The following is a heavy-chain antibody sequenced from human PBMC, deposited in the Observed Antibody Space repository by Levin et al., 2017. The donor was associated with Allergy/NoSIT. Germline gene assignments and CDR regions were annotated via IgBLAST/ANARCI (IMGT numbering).Heavy chain of an antibody. V-gene: IGHV3-21*01. Sequence: LSLTCAASGFTFSSSAMHWVRQAPRKGLEWVSSISTSSSYIYYADSVKGRFTISRDDAKNSLYLQMNSLRAEDTAVYYCARDLEREPAAMVGIFDYWGQGTLVTVSS. CDR1: GFTFSSSA. D-gene: IGHD2-2*01. CDR3: ARDLEREPAAMVGIFDY. J-gene: IGHJ4*02. CDR2: ISTSSSYI.